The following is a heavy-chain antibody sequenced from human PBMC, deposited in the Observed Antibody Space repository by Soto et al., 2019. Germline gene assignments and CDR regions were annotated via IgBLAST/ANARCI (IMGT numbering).Heavy chain of an antibody. D-gene: IGHD5-12*01. CDR2: INPSGST. J-gene: IGHJ4*02. CDR1: VGSFSGYY. CDR3: ARGSPTFSQVATISY. V-gene: IGHV4-34*01. Sequence: SETLSLTCAVYVGSFSGYYWSWIRQPPGKGLEWIGEINPSGSTNYNPSLKSRVTISVDTSKNQFSLKLTSVTAADTAVYYCARGSPTFSQVATISYWGQGTLVTVSS.